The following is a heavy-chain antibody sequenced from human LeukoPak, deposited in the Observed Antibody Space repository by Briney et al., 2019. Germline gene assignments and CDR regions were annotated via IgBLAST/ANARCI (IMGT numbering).Heavy chain of an antibody. D-gene: IGHD4-23*01. J-gene: IGHJ4*02. V-gene: IGHV3-74*01. CDR2: IASDGSST. Sequence: GGSLRLSCAASGFTFSSYWMNWVRQAPGKGLVWVSRIASDGSSTTYADSVKGRFSISRDNAKNTLYLQMNNLRVEDTAVYYCARGRPHGNDYWGQGTLVTVSS. CDR3: ARGRPHGNDY. CDR1: GFTFSSYW.